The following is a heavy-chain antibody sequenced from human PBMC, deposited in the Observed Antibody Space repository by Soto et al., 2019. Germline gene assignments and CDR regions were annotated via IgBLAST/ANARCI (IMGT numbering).Heavy chain of an antibody. CDR3: ARHSSRDTAMVHH. CDR1: GYSFTSYW. D-gene: IGHD5-18*01. V-gene: IGHV5-10-1*01. J-gene: IGHJ5*02. Sequence: LGESLKISCKGSGYSFTSYWISWVCQMPGKGLEWMGRIDPSDSYTNYSPSFQGHVTISADKSISTAYLQWSSLKASDTAMYYCARHSSRDTAMVHHWGQGTLVTVSS. CDR2: IDPSDSYT.